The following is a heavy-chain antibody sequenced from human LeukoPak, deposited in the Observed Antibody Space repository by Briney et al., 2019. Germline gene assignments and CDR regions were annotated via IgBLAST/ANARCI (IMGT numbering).Heavy chain of an antibody. Sequence: PGGSLRLSCAASGFTFSSYWMSWVRQAPGKGLEWVANIKQDGSEKYYVDSVKGRFTISRDNAKNSLYLQMNSLRAEDTAVYYCARARDSSSWYSSWPLHLDHWGQGTLVTVSS. J-gene: IGHJ4*02. CDR3: ARARDSSSWYSSWPLHLDH. CDR2: IKQDGSEK. CDR1: GFTFSSYW. D-gene: IGHD6-13*01. V-gene: IGHV3-7*01.